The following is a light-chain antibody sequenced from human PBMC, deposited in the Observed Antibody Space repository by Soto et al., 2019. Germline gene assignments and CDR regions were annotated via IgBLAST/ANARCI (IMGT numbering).Light chain of an antibody. V-gene: IGLV2-23*01. Sequence: QYALTQPASVSASPGQSITIPCTGTSSDVGSYNLVSWFQQHPGKVPKLLIYEGTKRPSGLSDRFSGSKSGNTASLTSSGLQAEDEADYYCYSYAGENLYVFGTGTKLTVL. J-gene: IGLJ1*01. CDR1: SSDVGSYNL. CDR2: EGT. CDR3: YSYAGENLYV.